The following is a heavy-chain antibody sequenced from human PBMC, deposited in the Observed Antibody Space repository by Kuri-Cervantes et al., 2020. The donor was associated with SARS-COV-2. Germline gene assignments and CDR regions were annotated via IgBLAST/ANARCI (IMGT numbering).Heavy chain of an antibody. V-gene: IGHV6-1*01. CDR2: TYYRSKWYN. CDR3: ARAERSSWYTLMFDP. CDR1: GDSVSSNSAA. Sequence: SCAISGDSVSSNSAAWNWIRQSPSRGLEWLGRTYYRSKWYNDYAVSVKSRITINPDTSKNQFSLQLNSATPEDTAVYYCARAERSSWYTLMFDPWGQGTLVTVSS. J-gene: IGHJ5*02. D-gene: IGHD6-13*01.